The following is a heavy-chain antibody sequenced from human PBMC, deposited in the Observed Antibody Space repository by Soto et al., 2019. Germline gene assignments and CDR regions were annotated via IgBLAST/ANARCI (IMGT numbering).Heavy chain of an antibody. CDR1: GGSISSGDFY. J-gene: IGHJ4*02. CDR3: ARADDFSDRFDY. Sequence: SETLSLTCTVSGGSISSGDFYWSWIRQPPGKGLELIGNIYYSGSTYYNPSLRSRAIMSVDTSQNQFSLKLSSLTAADTAVYFCARADDFSDRFDYWGQGARVTAPQ. V-gene: IGHV4-30-4*01. CDR2: IYYSGST. D-gene: IGHD4-17*01.